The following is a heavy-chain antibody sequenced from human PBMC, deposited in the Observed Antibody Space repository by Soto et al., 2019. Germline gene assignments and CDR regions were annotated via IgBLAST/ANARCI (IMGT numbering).Heavy chain of an antibody. D-gene: IGHD6-13*01. CDR3: AKARAAGTWSYYGMDV. J-gene: IGHJ6*02. Sequence: EVQLVESGGGLVQPGGSLRLSCAASGFTFSSYAMSWVRQAPGKGLEWVSAISGSGGSTYYADSVKGRFTISRDNTKNTRYLQTNSLRAGDTAVYYCAKARAAGTWSYYGMDVWGQGTTVTVSS. CDR2: ISGSGGST. CDR1: GFTFSSYA. V-gene: IGHV3-23*04.